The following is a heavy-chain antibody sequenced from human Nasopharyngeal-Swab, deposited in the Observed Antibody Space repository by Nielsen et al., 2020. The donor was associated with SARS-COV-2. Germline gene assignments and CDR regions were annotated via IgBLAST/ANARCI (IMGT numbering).Heavy chain of an antibody. J-gene: IGHJ6*02. CDR1: GDSVSSTSTG. D-gene: IGHD1-1*01. CDR3: ARGYLKSGMDV. Sequence: SETLSLTCAISGDSVSSTSTGWNWIRQSPSRGLEWLGRTYYGSKRYTDYAVSVKSRITINADASKNQFSLQLNSVNPEDTAVYYCARGYLKSGMDVWGQGTTVTVSS. CDR2: TYYGSKRYT. V-gene: IGHV6-1*01.